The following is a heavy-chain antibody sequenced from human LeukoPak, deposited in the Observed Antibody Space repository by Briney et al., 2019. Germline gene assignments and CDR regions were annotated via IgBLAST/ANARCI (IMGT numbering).Heavy chain of an antibody. CDR2: ISSSGNTI. V-gene: IGHV3-48*04. Sequence: GGSLRLSCAASGFTFSSYAMHWVRQAPGKGLEWVSYISSSGNTIYYADSVKGRFTISRDNAKNSLYLQMNSLRAEDTAMYYCARAPPYSTVPYYFDYWGQGTLVTVSS. CDR1: GFTFSSYA. CDR3: ARAPPYSTVPYYFDY. J-gene: IGHJ4*02. D-gene: IGHD4-17*01.